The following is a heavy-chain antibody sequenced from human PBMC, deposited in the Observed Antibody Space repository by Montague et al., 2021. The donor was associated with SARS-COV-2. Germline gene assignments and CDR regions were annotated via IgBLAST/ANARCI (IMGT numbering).Heavy chain of an antibody. CDR1: GVVELRRRSE. CDR2: LEKKKST. J-gene: IGHJ4*02. V-gene: IGHV4-39*01. D-gene: IGHD5-12*01. CDR3: ARHLRYGGYQYWDY. Sequence: SETLSLTCTVSGVVELRRRSEEHTSELQSHEQLVCRLLLEKKKSTYYNPSLQSRVTISVDTSKNQFSLKLSSVTAADTAVYYCARHLRYGGYQYWDYWGQGTMVTGAS.